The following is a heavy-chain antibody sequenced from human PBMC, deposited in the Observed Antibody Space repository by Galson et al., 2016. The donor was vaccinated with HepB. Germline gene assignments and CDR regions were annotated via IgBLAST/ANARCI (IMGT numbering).Heavy chain of an antibody. D-gene: IGHD2-15*01. CDR3: AKGLESGGSCNDY. CDR1: GFSFTSYA. V-gene: IGHV3-23*01. CDR2: INYNGVSR. J-gene: IGHJ4*02. Sequence: SLRLSCAASGFSFTSYAMSWVRQAPGKGLEWVSVINYNGVSRYSEDSVRGRFTISRDNSTDTLYLQMDSLRVEDTAVYFCAKGLESGGSCNDYWGQGTLVTVSS.